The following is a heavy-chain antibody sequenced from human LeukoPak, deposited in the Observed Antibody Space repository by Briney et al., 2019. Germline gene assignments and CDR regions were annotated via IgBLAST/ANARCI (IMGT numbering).Heavy chain of an antibody. CDR3: AGREPRYGMDV. CDR2: INHSGST. Sequence: SETLSLTCAVYGGSFSGYYWSWIRQPPGKGLEWIGEINHSGSTNYNPSLKSRVTISVDTSKNQFSLKLSSVTAADTAVYYCAGREPRYGMDVWGQGTTVTVSS. J-gene: IGHJ6*02. V-gene: IGHV4-34*01. CDR1: GGSFSGYY.